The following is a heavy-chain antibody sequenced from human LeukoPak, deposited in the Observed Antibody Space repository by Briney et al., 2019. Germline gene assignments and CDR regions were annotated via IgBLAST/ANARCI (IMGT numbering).Heavy chain of an antibody. D-gene: IGHD3-3*01. CDR3: AHRPNSLVPYYDFWSGYENWFDP. CDR1: GFSLSTSGVG. Sequence: SGPTPVNPTQTLTLTCTFSGFSLSTSGVGVGWIRQPPGKALEWLALIYWNDDKRYSPSLKSRLTITKDTSKNQVVLTMTNMDPVDTATYYCAHRPNSLVPYYDFWSGYENWFDPWGQGTLVTVSS. V-gene: IGHV2-5*01. CDR2: IYWNDDK. J-gene: IGHJ5*02.